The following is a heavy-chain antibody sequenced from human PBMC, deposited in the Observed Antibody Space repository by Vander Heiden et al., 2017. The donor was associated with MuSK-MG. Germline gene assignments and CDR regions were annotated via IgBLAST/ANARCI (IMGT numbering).Heavy chain of an antibody. V-gene: IGHV4-59*01. J-gene: IGHJ4*02. CDR2: IYYSGST. D-gene: IGHD3-3*01. CDR1: GGSISSYY. CDR3: ARAPAVVGDCGSGYYVDY. Sequence: QVQLQESGPGLVKPSETLSLTCTVSGGSISSYYWSWIRQPPGKGLEWIGYIYYSGSTNYNTSLKRRVTISVDTSKNQFSRKLSSVTAAETAVYYCARAPAVVGDCGSGYYVDYWGQGTMVTVYS.